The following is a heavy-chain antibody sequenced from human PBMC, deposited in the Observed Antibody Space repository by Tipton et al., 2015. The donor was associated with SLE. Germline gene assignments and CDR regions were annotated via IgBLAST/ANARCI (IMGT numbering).Heavy chain of an antibody. J-gene: IGHJ5*02. CDR1: GGSISSGSYY. CDR2: IYTSGST. Sequence: TLSLTCTVSGGSISSGSYYWSWIRQPAGKGLEWIGHIYTSGSTNYNLSLKSRVTISVDTSKNQFSLKLSSVTAADTAVYYCARDTGGSYPNWFDPWGQGTLVTVSS. V-gene: IGHV4-61*09. CDR3: ARDTGGSYPNWFDP. D-gene: IGHD1-26*01.